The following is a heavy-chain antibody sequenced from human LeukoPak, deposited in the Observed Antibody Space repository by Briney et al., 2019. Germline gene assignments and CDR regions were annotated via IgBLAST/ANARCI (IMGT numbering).Heavy chain of an antibody. CDR1: GFTFSSYW. Sequence: GGSLRLFCAASGFTFSSYWMSWVRQAPGKGLEWVANIKQDGSEKYYVDSVKGRFTISRDNAKNSLYLQMNSLRAEDTAVYYCARVSFSVSGIRGSFDAFDIWGQGTMVTVSS. J-gene: IGHJ3*02. CDR2: IKQDGSEK. V-gene: IGHV3-7*01. D-gene: IGHD2-15*01. CDR3: ARVSFSVSGIRGSFDAFDI.